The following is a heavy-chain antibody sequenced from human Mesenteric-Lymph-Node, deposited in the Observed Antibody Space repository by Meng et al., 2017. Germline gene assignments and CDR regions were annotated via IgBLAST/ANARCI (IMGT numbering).Heavy chain of an antibody. J-gene: IGHJ4*02. V-gene: IGHV4-39*01. Sequence: QGQLQEAGQGLVKPSDTLSLPCAVSGCSISSNGDYWDWVRQPPGKGLEWIGAIYHSGSTSYNPSLQSRVTMFVDTSKNQFSLMLTSVTATDTAVYYCARRRGGSGRDCWGQGTLVTVSS. CDR3: ARRRGGSGRDC. CDR1: GCSISSNGDY. D-gene: IGHD3-10*01. CDR2: IYHSGST.